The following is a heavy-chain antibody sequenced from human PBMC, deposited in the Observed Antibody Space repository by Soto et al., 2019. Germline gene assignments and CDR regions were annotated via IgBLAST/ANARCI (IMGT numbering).Heavy chain of an antibody. J-gene: IGHJ4*02. D-gene: IGHD3-10*01. Sequence: GGSLRLSCAASGFTFSSYGMHWVRQAPGKGLEWVAVISYDGSNKYYADSVKGRFTISRDNSKNTLYLQMNSLRAEDTAVYYCAKDDGSGSYHNYWGQGTLVTVSS. CDR2: ISYDGSNK. V-gene: IGHV3-30*18. CDR1: GFTFSSYG. CDR3: AKDDGSGSYHNY.